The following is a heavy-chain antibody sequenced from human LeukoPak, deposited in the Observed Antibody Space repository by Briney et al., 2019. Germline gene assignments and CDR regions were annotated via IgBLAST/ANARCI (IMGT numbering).Heavy chain of an antibody. D-gene: IGHD5-24*01. CDR1: GFTFSRSA. Sequence: GRSLRLSCAAFGFTFSRSAMHWVRQPPGKGLEWMAVISNDGMRKFHADSVKGRFTISRDNSKNTLYLQMDSLTTEDTALYYCARRRDGYNPELDYWGQGTLVTVSS. V-gene: IGHV3-30*04. CDR3: ARRRDGYNPELDY. J-gene: IGHJ4*02. CDR2: ISNDGMRK.